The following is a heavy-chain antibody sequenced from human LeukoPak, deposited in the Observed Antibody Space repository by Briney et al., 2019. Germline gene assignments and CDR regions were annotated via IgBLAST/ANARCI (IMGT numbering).Heavy chain of an antibody. J-gene: IGHJ5*02. CDR2: ISGSGGST. D-gene: IGHD6-6*01. V-gene: IGHV3-23*01. CDR3: AKDPTKVYGSSSVNWFDP. CDR1: GFTFSSYA. Sequence: GGSLRLSCAASGFTFSSYAMSWVRQAPGKGLEWVSAISGSGGSTYYADSVKGRFTISRDNSKNTLYLQMNSLRAEDTAVYYCAKDPTKVYGSSSVNWFDPWGQGTLVTVSS.